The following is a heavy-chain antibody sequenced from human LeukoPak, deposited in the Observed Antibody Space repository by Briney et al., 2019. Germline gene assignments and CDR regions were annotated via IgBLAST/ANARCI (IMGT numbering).Heavy chain of an antibody. CDR1: GFTFKDYA. Sequence: PGGSLRLSCAASGFTFKDYAMHWVRQAPGKGLEWVSGISWNSGSIGYADSVKGRFTISRDNAKSSLYLQMNSLRAEDTALYYCAKDRGVTASGYYYGMDVWGQGTTVTVSS. D-gene: IGHD2-21*02. J-gene: IGHJ6*02. CDR2: ISWNSGSI. V-gene: IGHV3-9*01. CDR3: AKDRGVTASGYYYGMDV.